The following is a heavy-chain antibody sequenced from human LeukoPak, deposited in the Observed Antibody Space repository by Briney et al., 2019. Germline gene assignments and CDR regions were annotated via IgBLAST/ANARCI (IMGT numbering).Heavy chain of an antibody. CDR1: GGTFSSYA. CDR2: IIPIFGTA. CDR3: ARAEGYCGGDCYSY. V-gene: IGHV1-69*13. Sequence: GASVKVSCKASGGTFSSYAISWVRQAPGQGLEWRGGIIPIFGTANYAQKFQGRVTITADESTTTAYMELSSLRSEDTAVYYCARAEGYCGGDCYSYWGQGTLVTVSS. J-gene: IGHJ4*02. D-gene: IGHD2-21*02.